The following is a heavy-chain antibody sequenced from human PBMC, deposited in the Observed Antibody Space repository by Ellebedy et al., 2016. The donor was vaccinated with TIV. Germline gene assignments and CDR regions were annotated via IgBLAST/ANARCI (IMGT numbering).Heavy chain of an antibody. V-gene: IGHV3-49*04. CDR1: GFTFNDYA. Sequence: GESLKISCTASGFTFNDYAISWVRQAPGKGLEWVGFIRSNIYGGATIYAPSVKGRFTVSRDDSTSIAYLEMNSLQTEDTAAYYCIGLGGMGPTLGYWGQGTLVTVSS. J-gene: IGHJ4*02. CDR3: IGLGGMGPTLGY. D-gene: IGHD3-16*01. CDR2: IRSNIYGGAT.